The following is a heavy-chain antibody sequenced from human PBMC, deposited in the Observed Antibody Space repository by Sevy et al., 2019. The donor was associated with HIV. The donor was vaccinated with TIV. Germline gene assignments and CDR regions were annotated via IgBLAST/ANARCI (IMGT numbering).Heavy chain of an antibody. J-gene: IGHJ4*02. Sequence: GGSLRLSCAASGFTFSNAWMSWVRQAPGKGLEWVGRIKSKTDGGTTDYAAPVKGRFTISRDDSKNTLYLQMNSLKTEDTAVYYCTTGLGTTVTIGRDYWGQGTLVTVSS. D-gene: IGHD4-17*01. V-gene: IGHV3-15*01. CDR1: GFTFSNAW. CDR2: IKSKTDGGTT. CDR3: TTGLGTTVTIGRDY.